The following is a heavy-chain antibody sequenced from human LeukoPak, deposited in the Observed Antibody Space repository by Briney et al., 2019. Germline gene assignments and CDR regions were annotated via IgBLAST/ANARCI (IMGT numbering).Heavy chain of an antibody. CDR2: ISSSGSTI. CDR3: ARGSGYYYDSSGYSDY. CDR1: GFTFSSYA. V-gene: IGHV3-48*03. D-gene: IGHD3-22*01. Sequence: GGSLRLSCAASGFTFSSYAMSWVRQAPGKGLEWVSYISSSGSTIYYADSVKGRFTISRDNAKNSLYLQMNSLRAEDTAVYYCARGSGYYYDSSGYSDYWGQGTLVTVSS. J-gene: IGHJ4*02.